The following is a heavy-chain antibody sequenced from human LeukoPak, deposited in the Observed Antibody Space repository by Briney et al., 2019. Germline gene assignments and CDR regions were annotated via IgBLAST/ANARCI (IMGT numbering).Heavy chain of an antibody. CDR2: ISYVGSNK. V-gene: IGHV3-30-3*01. CDR3: ARDFLRRGYDFWSGYYDY. Sequence: SLRLSXAVSGFTFSSYAMHWVRPAPGKGLEWVAVISYVGSNKYYADSVQGRFSISRDNSKNTLYLQTNSLRAEDTAVYYCARDFLRRGYDFWSGYYDYWGQGTLVTVSS. CDR1: GFTFSSYA. D-gene: IGHD3-3*01. J-gene: IGHJ4*02.